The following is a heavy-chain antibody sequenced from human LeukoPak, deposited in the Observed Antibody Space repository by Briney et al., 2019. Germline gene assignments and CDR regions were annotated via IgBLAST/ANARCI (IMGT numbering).Heavy chain of an antibody. CDR3: ASVDTAMVTVFDY. CDR2: IYYSGGT. V-gene: IGHV4-59*01. D-gene: IGHD5-18*01. CDR1: GGSISSYY. J-gene: IGHJ4*02. Sequence: PSETLSLTCTVSGGSISSYYWSWIRQPPGKGLEWIGYIYYSGGTNYNPSLKSRVTISVDTSKNQFSLKLSSVTAADTAVYYCASVDTAMVTVFDYWGQGTLVTVSS.